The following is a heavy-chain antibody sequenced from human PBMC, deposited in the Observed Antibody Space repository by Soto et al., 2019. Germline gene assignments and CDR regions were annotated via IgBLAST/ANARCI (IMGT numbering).Heavy chain of an antibody. CDR2: IYYSGST. V-gene: IGHV4-59*08. Sequence: PSETLSLTCTVSGGSISSYYWSWIRQPPGKGLEWIGYIYYSGSTNYNPSLKSRVTISVDTSKNQFSLKLSSVTAADTAVYYCARLGLSGLMSRYYYYYMDVWGKGTTVTVSS. CDR3: ARLGLSGLMSRYYYYYMDV. CDR1: GGSISSYY. J-gene: IGHJ6*03.